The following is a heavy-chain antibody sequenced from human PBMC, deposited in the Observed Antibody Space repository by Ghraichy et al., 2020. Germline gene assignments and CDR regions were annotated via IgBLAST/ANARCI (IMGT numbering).Heavy chain of an antibody. Sequence: SETLSLTCTVSGGSISSYYWSWIRQPPGKGLEWIGYIYYSGSTNYNPSLKSRVTISVDTSKNQFSLKLSSVTAADTAVYYCARDSGSYRYFDYWGQGTLVTVSS. J-gene: IGHJ4*02. D-gene: IGHD1-26*01. V-gene: IGHV4-59*01. CDR3: ARDSGSYRYFDY. CDR1: GGSISSYY. CDR2: IYYSGST.